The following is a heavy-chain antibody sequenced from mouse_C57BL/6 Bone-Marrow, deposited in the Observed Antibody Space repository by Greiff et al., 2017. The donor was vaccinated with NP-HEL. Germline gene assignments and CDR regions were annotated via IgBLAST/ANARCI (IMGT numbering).Heavy chain of an antibody. CDR1: GYTFTSYN. CDR2: IYPGNGDT. D-gene: IGHD1-1*01. V-gene: IGHV1-12*01. J-gene: IGHJ4*01. Sequence: LQQSGAELVRPGASVKMSCKASGYTFTSYNMHWVKQTPRQGLEWIGAIYPGNGDTSYNQKFKGKATLTVDKSSSTAYMQLSSLTSEDSAVYFCARTDYGSSYDAMDYWGQGTSVTVSS. CDR3: ARTDYGSSYDAMDY.